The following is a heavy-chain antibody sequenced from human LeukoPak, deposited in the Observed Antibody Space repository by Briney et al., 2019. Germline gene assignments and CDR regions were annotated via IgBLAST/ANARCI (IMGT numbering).Heavy chain of an antibody. CDR1: GYSFTTYW. CDR3: ARRSNSNWYDY. CDR2: IDPSDSYT. J-gene: IGHJ5*01. Sequence: GESLKISCKGSGYSFTTYWISWGRQMPGKRLEWMGRIDPSDSYTDSSPSFQGHVSISADKSISTAYLHWSSLRASDTAMYYCARRSNSNWYDYWGQGTLVTVSS. V-gene: IGHV5-10-1*01. D-gene: IGHD4/OR15-4a*01.